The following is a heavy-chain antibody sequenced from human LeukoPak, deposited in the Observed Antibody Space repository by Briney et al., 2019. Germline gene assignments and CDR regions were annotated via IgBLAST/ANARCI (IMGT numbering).Heavy chain of an antibody. CDR2: IYHSGST. CDR1: GGSISSSNW. CDR3: AKDSQLWFGELFSFDY. Sequence: SETLSLTCAVSGGSISSSNWWSWVRQPPGKGLEWIGEIYHSGSTNYNPSLKSRVTISVDKSKNQFSLKLSSVTAADTAVYYCAKDSQLWFGELFSFDYWGQGTLVTVSS. D-gene: IGHD3-10*01. J-gene: IGHJ4*02. V-gene: IGHV4-4*02.